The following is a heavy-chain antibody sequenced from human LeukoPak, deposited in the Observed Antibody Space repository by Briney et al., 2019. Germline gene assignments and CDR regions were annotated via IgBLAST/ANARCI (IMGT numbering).Heavy chain of an antibody. Sequence: PSETLSLTCGVSGASISNYYWSWIRQPAGKGLEWIGRLYTNGSANFHPSLKSRVTLSADTSANQFSLRLRSVTAADTAVYYCVREAGDIVTVPGVEEYFYYYMDAWGKGTTVTVSS. V-gene: IGHV4-4*07. J-gene: IGHJ6*03. CDR3: VREAGDIVTVPGVEEYFYYYMDA. CDR1: GASISNYY. CDR2: LYTNGSA. D-gene: IGHD3-16*02.